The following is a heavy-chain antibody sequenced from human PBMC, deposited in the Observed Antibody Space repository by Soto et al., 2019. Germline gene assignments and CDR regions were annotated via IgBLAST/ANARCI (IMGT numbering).Heavy chain of an antibody. CDR1: GGSISSSNYY. D-gene: IGHD3-10*01. Sequence: SETLSLTCTVSGGSISSSNYYWGWIRQPPGKGLEWIGSIYYSGSTYYNPSLKSRVTISVDTSKNQFSLKLSSVTAADTAVYYCASANEYGSGTYYSHWGQGKLVT. CDR3: ASANEYGSGTYYSH. CDR2: IYYSGST. J-gene: IGHJ4*02. V-gene: IGHV4-39*07.